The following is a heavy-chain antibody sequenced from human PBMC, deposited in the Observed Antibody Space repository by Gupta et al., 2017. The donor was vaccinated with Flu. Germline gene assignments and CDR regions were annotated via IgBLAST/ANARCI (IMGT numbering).Heavy chain of an antibody. CDR3: AKSKYLNGWYDY. J-gene: IGHJ4*02. D-gene: IGHD6-19*01. Sequence: GVTSDYAHSIQGRFIASRDNSKNTVYLQLTGLRADDTAVYYCAKSKYLNGWYDYWGQGTLVTVSS. CDR2: GVTS. V-gene: IGHV3-23*01.